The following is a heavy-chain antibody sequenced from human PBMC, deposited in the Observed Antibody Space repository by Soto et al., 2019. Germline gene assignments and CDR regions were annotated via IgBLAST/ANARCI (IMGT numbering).Heavy chain of an antibody. CDR1: VSSGSVSTGVHY. CDR2: IYYSGST. D-gene: IGHD6-13*01. CDR3: ARGYYTSWYWFDR. V-gene: IGHV4-61*08. Sequence: QVQLQESGPGLVKPSETLSLTCTVSVSSGSVSTGVHYWSWIRQPPGKGLEWIGYIYYSGSTNYKPSLKSRVTISVDTSKNLFSLKLTSVTAADAAVYYCARGYYTSWYWFDRWGRGTLVTVSS. J-gene: IGHJ2*01.